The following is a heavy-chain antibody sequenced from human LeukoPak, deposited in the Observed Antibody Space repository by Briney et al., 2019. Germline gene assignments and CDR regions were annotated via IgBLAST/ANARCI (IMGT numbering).Heavy chain of an antibody. CDR2: IYWIGST. Sequence: SETLSLTCTVSGASISSYYWSWIRQPPGKGLEWIGYIYWIGSTNYNPSLNSRVTISIDTSKSQFFLNLSSLTAADTAVYYCARGITGRGRFDPWGQGTLVTVSS. CDR3: ARGITGRGRFDP. CDR1: GASISSYY. D-gene: IGHD1-20*01. J-gene: IGHJ5*02. V-gene: IGHV4-59*08.